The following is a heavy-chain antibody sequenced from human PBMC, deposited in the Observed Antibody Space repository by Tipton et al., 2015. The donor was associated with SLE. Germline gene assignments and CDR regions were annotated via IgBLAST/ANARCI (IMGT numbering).Heavy chain of an antibody. CDR3: ARVVKGSSWYWFDP. Sequence: LRLSCTVSGASISSYSWSWIRQPPGKGLEWIGYIYYSGSTNYNPSLKSRVTISVDTSKKQFSLKLSYVTAADRAVYYCARVVKGSSWYWFDPWGQGTLVTVSS. CDR1: GASISSYS. D-gene: IGHD6-13*01. CDR2: IYYSGST. J-gene: IGHJ5*02. V-gene: IGHV4-59*01.